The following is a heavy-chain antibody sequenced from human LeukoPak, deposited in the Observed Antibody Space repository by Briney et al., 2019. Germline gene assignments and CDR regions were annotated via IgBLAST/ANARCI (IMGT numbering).Heavy chain of an antibody. D-gene: IGHD6-13*01. CDR1: GFTFSSYS. CDR2: ISSSSSYI. Sequence: AGGSLRLSCAASGFTFSSYSMNWVRQAPGKGLEWVSSISSSSSYIYYADSVKGRFTISRDNAKNSLYLQMNSLGAEDTAVYYCARSSTGIAAAGYDAFDIWGQGTMVTVSS. V-gene: IGHV3-21*01. J-gene: IGHJ3*02. CDR3: ARSSTGIAAAGYDAFDI.